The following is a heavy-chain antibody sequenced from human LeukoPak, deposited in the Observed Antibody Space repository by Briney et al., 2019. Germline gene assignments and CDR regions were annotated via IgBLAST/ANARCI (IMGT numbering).Heavy chain of an antibody. CDR1: GFTVSSNY. J-gene: IGHJ3*01. Sequence: GGSLRLSCAASGFTVSSNYMSWVRQAPGKGLEWVSVIYSNGNTYYADSVKGRFTISRDNSKNTLYLQMNSLRAEDTAVYYCARDYYDILTGYYSGMDVWGQGTMVTVSS. CDR3: ARDYYDILTGYYSGMDV. CDR2: IYSNGNT. D-gene: IGHD3-9*01. V-gene: IGHV3-66*01.